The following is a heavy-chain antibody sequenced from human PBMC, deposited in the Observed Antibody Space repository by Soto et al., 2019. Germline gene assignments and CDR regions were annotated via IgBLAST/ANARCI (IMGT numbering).Heavy chain of an antibody. CDR3: ARGGCSGGSCYRPFFSD. Sequence: QVQLQQWGAGLLKPSEALSLTCAVYGGSFSDYYWSWIRQPPGKGLEWIGEINHSGSTIYNPSLKSRVTMSVDTSKIQFSLNLTSVTAADTPVYYCARGGCSGGSCYRPFFSDWGQGTLVTVSS. V-gene: IGHV4-34*02. CDR2: INHSGST. D-gene: IGHD2-15*01. J-gene: IGHJ4*02. CDR1: GGSFSDYY.